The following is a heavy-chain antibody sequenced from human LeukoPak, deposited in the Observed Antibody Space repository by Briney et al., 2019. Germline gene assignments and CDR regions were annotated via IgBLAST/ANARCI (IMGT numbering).Heavy chain of an antibody. CDR1: RFTFSLFG. V-gene: IGHV3-30*03. J-gene: IGHJ4*02. CDR3: RAATRYLDYYYDY. D-gene: IGHD3-22*01. CDR2: ISSDGTNK. Sequence: GGSLRLSCAASRFTFSLFGMHWVRQAPGKGLEWIAVISSDGTNKYYADSVRGRFIISRDNSKDTLYLQMSSLRIEDTAIYYCRAATRYLDYYYDYWGQGTLVTVSS.